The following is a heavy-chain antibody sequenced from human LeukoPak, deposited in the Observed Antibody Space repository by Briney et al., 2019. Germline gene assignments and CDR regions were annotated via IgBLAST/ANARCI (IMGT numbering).Heavy chain of an antibody. V-gene: IGHV5-51*01. Sequence: GESLKISCQGSGYSFTSYWIGWVRQMPGKGLEWMGIIYPGDSDTRYSPSFQCQVTIPAHKSISTAYLQWSSLKASDTAMYYCAMSPEQWLADYWGQGTLVTVSS. CDR2: IYPGDSDT. J-gene: IGHJ4*02. D-gene: IGHD6-19*01. CDR1: GYSFTSYW. CDR3: AMSPEQWLADY.